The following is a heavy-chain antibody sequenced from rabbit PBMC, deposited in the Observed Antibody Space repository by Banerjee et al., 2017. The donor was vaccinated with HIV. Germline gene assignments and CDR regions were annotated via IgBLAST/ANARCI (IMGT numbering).Heavy chain of an antibody. J-gene: IGHJ3*01. D-gene: IGHD1-1*01. Sequence: QSLEESGGDLVKPGASATLTCKASGFDLSNYYYMCWVRQAPGKGLEWIACIYTSNTNTYYATWAEGRFTISKTSTTVTLQMTSLTAADTATYFCARSGGVGSGYALWGQGTLVTVS. CDR1: GFDLSNYYY. V-gene: IGHV1S40*01. CDR3: ARSGGVGSGYAL. CDR2: IYTSNTNT.